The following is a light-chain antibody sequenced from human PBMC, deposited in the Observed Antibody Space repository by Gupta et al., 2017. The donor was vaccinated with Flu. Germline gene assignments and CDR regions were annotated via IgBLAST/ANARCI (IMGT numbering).Light chain of an antibody. CDR1: SSNIGSNY. Sequence: QSVLTQPPSASGTPGQSVPISCSGRSSNIGSNYVYWYQQLPGTAPKLLIYRNNQRPSGVPDRFSGSKSGTSASLAISGLRSEDEADYYCAAWDDSLSGRYVFGTGTKVTVL. J-gene: IGLJ1*01. CDR3: AAWDDSLSGRYV. V-gene: IGLV1-47*01. CDR2: RNN.